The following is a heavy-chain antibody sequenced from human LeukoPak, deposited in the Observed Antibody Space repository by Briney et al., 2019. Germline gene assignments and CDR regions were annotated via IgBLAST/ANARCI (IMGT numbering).Heavy chain of an antibody. CDR2: IYYSGST. J-gene: IGHJ5*02. CDR3: ARDPTVGLWFGELLNWFDP. Sequence: SETLSLTCTVSGGSISSSSYYWGWIRQPPGKGLVWIGSIYYSGSTYYNPSLKSRVTISVDTSKNQFSLKLSSVTAADTAVYYCARDPTVGLWFGELLNWFDPWGQGTLVTVSS. V-gene: IGHV4-39*07. CDR1: GGSISSSSYY. D-gene: IGHD3-10*01.